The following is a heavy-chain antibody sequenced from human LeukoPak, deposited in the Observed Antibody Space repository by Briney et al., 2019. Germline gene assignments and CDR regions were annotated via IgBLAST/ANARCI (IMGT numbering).Heavy chain of an antibody. CDR1: GYTFTSYD. CDR3: ARARRVVVTATYYFDY. V-gene: IGHV1-8*01. D-gene: IGHD2-21*02. CDR2: MNSNSGNT. Sequence: ASVKVSCKASGYTFTSYDINWVRQATGQGLEGMGWMNSNSGNTGYAQKFQGRVTMTRNTSISTAYMELSSLRSEDTAVYYCARARRVVVTATYYFDYWGQGTLVTVSS. J-gene: IGHJ4*02.